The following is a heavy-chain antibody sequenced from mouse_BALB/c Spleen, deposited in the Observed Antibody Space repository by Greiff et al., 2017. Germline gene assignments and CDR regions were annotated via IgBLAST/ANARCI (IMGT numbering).Heavy chain of an antibody. D-gene: IGHD2-1*01. V-gene: IGHV3-6*02. J-gene: IGHJ1*01. CDR2: ISYDGSN. CDR3: VRGYYGNYVGYWYFDV. Sequence: EVQLQQSGPGLVKPSQSLSLTCSVTGYSITSGYYWNWIRQFPGNKLEWMGYISYDGSNNYNPSLKNRISITRDTSKNQFFLKLNSVTTEDTATYYCVRGYYGNYVGYWYFDVWGAGTTVTVSS. CDR1: GYSITSGYY.